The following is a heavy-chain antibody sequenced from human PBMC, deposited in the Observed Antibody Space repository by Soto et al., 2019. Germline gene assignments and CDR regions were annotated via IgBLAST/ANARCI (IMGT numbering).Heavy chain of an antibody. Sequence: QVQLQESGPGLVKPSQTLSLTCTVSGGSISSGGYYWSWIRQHPGKGLEWIGYIYYSGSTSYNPSLKSRVTISVDTSKNQFSLKLSSVTAADTAVYYFARDTYYYDSSGPPVDAFDIWGQGTMVTVSS. V-gene: IGHV4-31*03. CDR2: IYYSGST. J-gene: IGHJ3*02. CDR3: ARDTYYYDSSGPPVDAFDI. CDR1: GGSISSGGYY. D-gene: IGHD3-22*01.